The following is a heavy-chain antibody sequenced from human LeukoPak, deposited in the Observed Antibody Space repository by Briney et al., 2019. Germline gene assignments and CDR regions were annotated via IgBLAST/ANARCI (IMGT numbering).Heavy chain of an antibody. CDR2: INHSGSI. CDR1: GGSISSYY. CDR3: ARGLPRGTMDV. Sequence: SQTLSLTCTVSGGSISSYYWSWLRQPPGKGLEWIGEINHSGSINYNPSLKSRVTISLDTSNNQFSLKLGSVTAADTAVYYCARGLPRGTMDVWGQGTTVTVSS. J-gene: IGHJ6*02. V-gene: IGHV4-34*01. D-gene: IGHD3-10*01.